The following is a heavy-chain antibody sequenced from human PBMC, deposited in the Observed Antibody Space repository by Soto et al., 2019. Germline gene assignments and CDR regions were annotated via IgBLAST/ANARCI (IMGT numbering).Heavy chain of an antibody. CDR3: ARAMVTSSGPFDY. J-gene: IGHJ4*02. V-gene: IGHV4-31*03. CDR1: GGSISSGGYY. Sequence: SETLSLTCTVSGGSISSGGYYWSWIRQHPGKGLEWIGYIYYSGSTYYNPSLKSRGTISVDTSKNQFSLKLSSVTAADTAVYYCARAMVTSSGPFDYWGQGTLVTVSS. CDR2: IYYSGST. D-gene: IGHD5-18*01.